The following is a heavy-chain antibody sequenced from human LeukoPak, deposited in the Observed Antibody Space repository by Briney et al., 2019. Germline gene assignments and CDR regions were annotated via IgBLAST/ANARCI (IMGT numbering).Heavy chain of an antibody. Sequence: GVSLRLSCAASVFTFSTSWMHWVRQVPGKGLVWVSRINSDGRSTDYADSVKGRFTISRDNTKNTLYLQMNSLRVEDTAVYYCAHTVWSGNYFDYLGQGTLVTVSS. CDR2: INSDGRST. D-gene: IGHD3-3*01. V-gene: IGHV3-74*01. CDR1: VFTFSTSW. J-gene: IGHJ4*02. CDR3: AHTVWSGNYFDY.